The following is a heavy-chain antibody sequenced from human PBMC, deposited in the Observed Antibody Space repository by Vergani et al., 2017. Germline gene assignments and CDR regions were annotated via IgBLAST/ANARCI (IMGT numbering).Heavy chain of an antibody. CDR2: IYYSGST. V-gene: IGHV4-59*01. CDR3: ARDSSGQSDAFDI. Sequence: QLQLQESGSGLVKPSETLSLTCTVSGGSISSYYWSWIRQPPGKGLEWIGYIYYSGSTNYNPSLKSRVTISVDTSKNQFSLKLSSVTAADTAVYYCARDSSGQSDAFDIWGQGTMVTVSS. CDR1: GGSISSYY. J-gene: IGHJ3*02. D-gene: IGHD3-10*01.